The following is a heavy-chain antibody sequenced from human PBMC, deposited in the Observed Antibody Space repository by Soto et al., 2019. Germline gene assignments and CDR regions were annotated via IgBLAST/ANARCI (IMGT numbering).Heavy chain of an antibody. V-gene: IGHV3-23*01. J-gene: IGHJ4*02. CDR3: AKEINSGRIQLWSDQIFDY. CDR1: GFTFSSYA. Sequence: GGSLRLSCAASGFTFSSYAMSWVRQAPGKGLEWVSAISGSGGSTYYADSVKGRFTISRDNSKNTLYLQMNSLRAEDTAVYYCAKEINSGRIQLWSDQIFDYWGQGTLVTVSS. CDR2: ISGSGGST. D-gene: IGHD5-18*01.